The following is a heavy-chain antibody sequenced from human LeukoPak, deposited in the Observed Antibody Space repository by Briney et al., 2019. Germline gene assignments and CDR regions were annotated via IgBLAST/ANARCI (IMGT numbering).Heavy chain of an antibody. Sequence: GGSLRLSCAASGFTFRSYAMNWVRQAPGRGLEWVSSISGSGNSPYYADFVKGRFTISRDNSKSTLYLQMNSLRAEDTAVYYCARGFSISYWGQGTLVTVSS. V-gene: IGHV3-23*01. CDR2: ISGSGNSP. J-gene: IGHJ4*02. CDR1: GFTFRSYA. CDR3: ARGFSISY. D-gene: IGHD2/OR15-2a*01.